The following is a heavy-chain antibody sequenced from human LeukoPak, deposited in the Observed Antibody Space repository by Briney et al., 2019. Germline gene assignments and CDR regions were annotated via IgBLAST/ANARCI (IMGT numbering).Heavy chain of an antibody. J-gene: IGHJ4*02. V-gene: IGHV4-61*02. CDR1: GASISSGGYY. CDR3: ARDQTYSGSGIYTYFDY. CDR2: IYSTGST. Sequence: SQTLSLTCTVSGASISSGGYYWSWIRQPAGKGLEYLGRIYSTGSTNYNPSLRSRVTISVDTSKNHFSLKLSPVTAADTAVYYCARDQTYSGSGIYTYFDYWGQGILVTVS. D-gene: IGHD3-10*01.